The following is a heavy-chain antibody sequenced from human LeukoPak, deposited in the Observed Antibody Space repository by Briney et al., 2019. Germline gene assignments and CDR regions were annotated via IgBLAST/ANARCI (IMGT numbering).Heavy chain of an antibody. CDR2: INGDGSRK. V-gene: IGHV3-7*04. Sequence: GGSLRLSCAASGFTFTTYWMTWVRQAPGKGLEWVANINGDGSRKNYLDSVKGRFTISRDNAKNLVYLQMNSLRAEDTAVYYCTRGGYISGNAFDIWGQGTMVTVSS. J-gene: IGHJ3*02. CDR1: GFTFTTYW. CDR3: TRGGYISGNAFDI. D-gene: IGHD6-19*01.